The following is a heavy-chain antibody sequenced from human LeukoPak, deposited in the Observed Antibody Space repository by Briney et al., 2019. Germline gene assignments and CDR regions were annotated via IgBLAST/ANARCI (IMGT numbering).Heavy chain of an antibody. J-gene: IGHJ6*02. CDR3: ARFPPLFRNYYGMDV. CDR2: IYYSGST. Sequence: SETLSLTCTVTGGSISSYCWSWIRQPPGKGLEWIGYIYYSGSTNYNPSLKSRVTISVDTSKNQFSLKLSSVTAADTAVYYCARFPPLFRNYYGMDVWGQGTTVTVSS. CDR1: GGSISSYC. V-gene: IGHV4-59*01.